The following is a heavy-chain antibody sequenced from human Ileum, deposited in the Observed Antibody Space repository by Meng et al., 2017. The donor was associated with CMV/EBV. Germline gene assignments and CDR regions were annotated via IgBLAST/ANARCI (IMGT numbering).Heavy chain of an antibody. CDR1: GYTFSNYG. D-gene: IGHD4-23*01. Sequence: ASVKVSCKASGYTFSNYGISWVRQAPGQGLEWMGWISDHNNNANYAQKFQGRVTMTTDTSANIAYMELRSLRSDDTAVYYCARDFGGNDWGYYWGQGALVTVSS. J-gene: IGHJ4*02. CDR2: ISDHNNNA. V-gene: IGHV1-18*01. CDR3: ARDFGGNDWGYY.